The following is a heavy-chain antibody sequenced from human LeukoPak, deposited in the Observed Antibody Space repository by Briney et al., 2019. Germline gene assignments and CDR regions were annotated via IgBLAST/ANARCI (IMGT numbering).Heavy chain of an antibody. CDR3: ARVAQVAATIKGPLDY. CDR1: GFTFSSYA. CDR2: ISYDGSNK. D-gene: IGHD5-12*01. J-gene: IGHJ4*02. V-gene: IGHV3-30-3*01. Sequence: PGGSLRLSCAASGFTFSSYAMHWVRQAPGKGLEWVAVISYDGSNKYYADSVKGRFTISRDNSKNTLYLQMNSLRAEDTAVYYCARVAQVAATIKGPLDYWGQGTLVTVSS.